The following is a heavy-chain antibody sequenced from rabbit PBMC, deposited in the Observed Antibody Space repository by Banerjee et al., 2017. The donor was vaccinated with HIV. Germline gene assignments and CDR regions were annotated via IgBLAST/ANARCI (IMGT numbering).Heavy chain of an antibody. CDR3: ARESYIKIDSGDWSGYLDL. Sequence: EESGGDLVKPEGSLTLTCTASGFSFSSSYWICWVRQAPGKGLEWIACIYAGSSGSTYYASWAKGRFTISKTSSTTVTLQMTTLTAADTATYFCARESYIKIDSGDWSGYLDLWGPGTLVTVS. J-gene: IGHJ4*01. D-gene: IGHD1-1*01. CDR2: IYAGSSGST. CDR1: GFSFSSSYW. V-gene: IGHV1S45*01.